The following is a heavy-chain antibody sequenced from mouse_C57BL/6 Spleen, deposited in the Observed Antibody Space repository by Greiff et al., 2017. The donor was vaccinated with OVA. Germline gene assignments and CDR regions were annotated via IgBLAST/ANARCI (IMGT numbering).Heavy chain of an antibody. D-gene: IGHD4-1*01. CDR1: GYAFSSSW. J-gene: IGHJ1*03. CDR2: LYPGDGDT. CDR3: ARSWDDWYFDV. Sequence: VQLQQSGPELVKPGASVKISCKASGYAFSSSWMNWVKQRPGKGLEWIGRLYPGDGDTNYNGKFKGKATLTADKSSSTAYMQLSSLTSEDSAVYFCARSWDDWYFDVWGTGTTVTVSS. V-gene: IGHV1-82*01.